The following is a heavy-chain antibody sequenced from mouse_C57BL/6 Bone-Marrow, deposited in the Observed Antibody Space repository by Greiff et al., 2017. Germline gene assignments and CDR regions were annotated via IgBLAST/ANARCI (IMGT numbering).Heavy chain of an antibody. D-gene: IGHD2-1*01. CDR1: GYTFTSYW. Sequence: VQLQQPGAELVRPGSSVTLSCTASGYTFTSYWLDWVKQRPGQGLEWIGNIYPSDSETHYNQKFKYKATLTVDKSSSTAYMQLSSLTSEDSAVYYCAREGYYGKDYGGQGTSLTVSS. J-gene: IGHJ2*02. CDR2: IYPSDSET. V-gene: IGHV1-61*01. CDR3: AREGYYGKDY.